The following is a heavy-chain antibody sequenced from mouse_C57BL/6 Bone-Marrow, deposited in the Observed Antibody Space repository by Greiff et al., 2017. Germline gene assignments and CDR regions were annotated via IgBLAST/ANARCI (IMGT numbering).Heavy chain of an antibody. V-gene: IGHV1-61*01. Sequence: QVQLQQPGAELVRPGSSVKLSCKASGYTFTSYWMDWVKQRPGQGLEWIGNIYPSDSETHYNQKFKDKATLTVDKSSSTADMQVSSLTSEDSAVYYCARVDYSYGSSPYYFDDWGQGTTLTVSA. D-gene: IGHD1-1*01. CDR2: IYPSDSET. J-gene: IGHJ2*01. CDR3: ARVDYSYGSSPYYFDD. CDR1: GYTFTSYW.